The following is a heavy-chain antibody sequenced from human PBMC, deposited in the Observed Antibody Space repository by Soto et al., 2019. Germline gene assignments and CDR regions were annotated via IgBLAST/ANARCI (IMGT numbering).Heavy chain of an antibody. Sequence: PGGSLRLSCAASGFTFSSYAMSWVRQAPGKGLEWVSAISGSGGSTYYADSVKGRFTISRDNSKNTLYLQMNSLRAEDTAVYYCAKDRITMVRGVIQTGYYYYGMDVWGQGTTVTVSS. D-gene: IGHD3-10*01. CDR1: GFTFSSYA. CDR2: ISGSGGST. CDR3: AKDRITMVRGVIQTGYYYYGMDV. J-gene: IGHJ6*02. V-gene: IGHV3-23*01.